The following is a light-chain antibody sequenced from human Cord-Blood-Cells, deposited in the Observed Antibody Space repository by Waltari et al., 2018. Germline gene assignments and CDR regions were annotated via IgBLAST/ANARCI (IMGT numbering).Light chain of an antibody. CDR2: AAS. V-gene: IGKV1-39*01. CDR3: QQKYSTPYT. J-gene: IGKJ2*01. Sequence: DIQMTQSPSSLSASVGDRVTITCRASQSISSYLNWYQQNTGKATNPLIYAASSLQSGVPSRLSGSRSGTAFTLTISSLQPEEFATYYCQQKYSTPYTFGQGTKLEIK. CDR1: QSISSY.